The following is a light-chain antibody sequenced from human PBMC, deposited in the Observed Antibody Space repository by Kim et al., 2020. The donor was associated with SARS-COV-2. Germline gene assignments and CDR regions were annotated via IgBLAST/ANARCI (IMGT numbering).Light chain of an antibody. CDR2: GAS. J-gene: IGKJ3*01. CDR3: QQYGNAPPT. V-gene: IGKV3-20*01. CDR1: QSVSSNY. Sequence: EIVLTQSPGTLSLSPGERATLSCRASQSVSSNYLAWYQQKPGQAPRFLIYGASSRATVIPDRFSGSGSGTDFTLTISRLEPEDFAVYYCQQYGNAPPTFGPGNKVDIK.